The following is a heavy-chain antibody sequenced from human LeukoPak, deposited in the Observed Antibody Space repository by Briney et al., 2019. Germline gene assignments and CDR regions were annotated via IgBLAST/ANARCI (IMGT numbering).Heavy chain of an antibody. V-gene: IGHV1-46*01. CDR1: GYTFTSYY. Sequence: ASVKVSCKASGYTFTSYYMHWVRQAPGQGLEWMGIINPSGGSTSYAQKFQGRVTMTRDTSTNTVYMELSSLRSEDTAVYYCARGAYYYDSSGYYPPGDFDYWGQGTLVTVSS. CDR3: ARGAYYYDSSGYYPPGDFDY. D-gene: IGHD3-22*01. CDR2: INPSGGST. J-gene: IGHJ4*02.